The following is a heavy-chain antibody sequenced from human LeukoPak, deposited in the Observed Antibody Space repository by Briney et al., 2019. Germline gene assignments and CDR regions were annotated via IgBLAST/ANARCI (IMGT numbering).Heavy chain of an antibody. D-gene: IGHD3-10*01. V-gene: IGHV3-30*02. J-gene: IGHJ4*02. CDR2: IRNDGSDK. CDR3: ANEWLHVSGSYKANN. CDR1: GFTFSSYG. Sequence: GGSLRLSCAASGFTFSSYGMLWVRQAPGKGLEWVAFIRNDGSDKYHADSVKGRFTISRDNSKNTLYLQMNSLRTEDSAVYYCANEWLHVSGSYKANNWGQGTLVTVSS.